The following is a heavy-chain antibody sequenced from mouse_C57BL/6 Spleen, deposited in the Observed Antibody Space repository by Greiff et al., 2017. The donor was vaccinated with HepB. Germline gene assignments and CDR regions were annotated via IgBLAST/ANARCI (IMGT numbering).Heavy chain of an antibody. D-gene: IGHD1-1*01. CDR2: IDPSDSET. V-gene: IGHV1-52*01. CDR3: AREYYGSSPDWYFDV. Sequence: QVHVKQSGAELVRPGSSVNLSCKASGYTFTSYWMHWVKQRPIQGLEWIGNIDPSDSETHYNQKFKDKATLTVDKSSSTAYMQLSSLTSEDSAVYYCAREYYGSSPDWYFDVWGTGTTVTVSS. J-gene: IGHJ1*03. CDR1: GYTFTSYW.